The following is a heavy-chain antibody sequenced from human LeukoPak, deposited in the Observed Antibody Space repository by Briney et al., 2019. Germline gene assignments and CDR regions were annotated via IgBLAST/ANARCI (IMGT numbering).Heavy chain of an antibody. Sequence: PLETLSLTCTVSGGSISSYYWSWIRQPAGKGLEWIGRIYTSGSTNYNPSLKSRVTISVDKSKNQFSLKLSSVTAADTAVYYCARGYDSSGYPWAFDIWGQGTMVTVSS. V-gene: IGHV4-4*07. J-gene: IGHJ3*02. CDR3: ARGYDSSGYPWAFDI. D-gene: IGHD3-22*01. CDR2: IYTSGST. CDR1: GGSISSYY.